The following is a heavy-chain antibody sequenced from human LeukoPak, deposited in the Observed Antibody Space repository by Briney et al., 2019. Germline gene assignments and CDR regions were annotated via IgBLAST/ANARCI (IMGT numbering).Heavy chain of an antibody. CDR3: AKGNRGSSPYYFDY. Sequence: GGTLRLSCEGSGFTFSSYGMSWVRQAPEKGLEWGSGISGSGATTDYADSVKGRFTISRDNSKNTLYLQMNSLRADDTALYYCAKGNRGSSPYYFDYWGQGTLVTVSS. CDR1: GFTFSSYG. CDR2: ISGSGATT. J-gene: IGHJ4*02. V-gene: IGHV3-23*01. D-gene: IGHD2/OR15-2a*01.